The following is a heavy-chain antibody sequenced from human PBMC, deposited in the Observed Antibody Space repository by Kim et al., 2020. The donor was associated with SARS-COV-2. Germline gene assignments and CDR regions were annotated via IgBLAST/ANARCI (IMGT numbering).Heavy chain of an antibody. CDR2: NK. Sequence: NKYYADSVKGRFTISRDNSKNTLYLQMNSLRAEDTAVYYCAREGIAAAEHWGQGTLVTVSS. J-gene: IGHJ4*02. D-gene: IGHD6-13*01. V-gene: IGHV3-33*01. CDR3: AREGIAAAEH.